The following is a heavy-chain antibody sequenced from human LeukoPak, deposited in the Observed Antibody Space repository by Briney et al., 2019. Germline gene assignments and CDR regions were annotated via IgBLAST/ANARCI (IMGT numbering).Heavy chain of an antibody. CDR1: GYTFTSYG. V-gene: IGHV1-18*01. D-gene: IGHD1-26*01. CDR2: ISAYNGNT. Sequence: ASVKVSCKASGYTFTSYGISWVRQAPGQGLEWMGWISAYNGNTNYAQKFQGRVTMTEDTSTDTAYMELSSLRSEDTAVYYCATERGRHFDYWGQGTLVTVSS. CDR3: ATERGRHFDY. J-gene: IGHJ4*02.